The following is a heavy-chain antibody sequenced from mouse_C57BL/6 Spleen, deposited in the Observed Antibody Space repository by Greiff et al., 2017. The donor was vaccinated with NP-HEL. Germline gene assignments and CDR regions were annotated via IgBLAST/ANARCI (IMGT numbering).Heavy chain of an antibody. CDR1: GFNIKDDY. D-gene: IGHD1-1*01. V-gene: IGHV14-4*01. CDR3: TTGGGSSLYFDY. Sequence: VQLQQSGAELVRPGASVKLSCTASGFNIKDDYMHWVKQRPEQGLEWIGWIDPENGDTEYASKFQGKATITADTSSNTAYLQLSSLTSEDTAVYYCTTGGGSSLYFDYWGQGTTLTVSS. J-gene: IGHJ2*01. CDR2: IDPENGDT.